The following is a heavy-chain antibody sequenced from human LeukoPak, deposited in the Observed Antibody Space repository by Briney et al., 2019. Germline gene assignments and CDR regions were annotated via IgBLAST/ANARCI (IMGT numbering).Heavy chain of an antibody. CDR1: GYSFTSYW. Sequence: GEALKISCKGSGYSFTSYWIGWVRQMPGKGRGWMGIIYPGDSDTRYSPSFQGQVTISADKSISTAYLQWSSLKASDTAMYYCARLLYIWNGGEGYYFDYWGQGTLVTVSS. CDR2: IYPGDSDT. D-gene: IGHD1-1*01. CDR3: ARLLYIWNGGEGYYFDY. V-gene: IGHV5-51*01. J-gene: IGHJ4*02.